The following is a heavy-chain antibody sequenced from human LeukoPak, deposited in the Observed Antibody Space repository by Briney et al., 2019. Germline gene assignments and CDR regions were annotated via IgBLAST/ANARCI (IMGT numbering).Heavy chain of an antibody. V-gene: IGHV3-48*04. J-gene: IGHJ4*02. CDR1: GFTFSSYA. Sequence: PGGSLRLSCAASGFTFSSYAMSWVRQAPGKGPEWVSYISSSGSTIYYADSVKGRFTISRDNAKNSLYLQMNSLRAEDTAVYYCARGRLYGDYGGPYFDYWGQGTLVTVSS. D-gene: IGHD4-17*01. CDR2: ISSSGSTI. CDR3: ARGRLYGDYGGPYFDY.